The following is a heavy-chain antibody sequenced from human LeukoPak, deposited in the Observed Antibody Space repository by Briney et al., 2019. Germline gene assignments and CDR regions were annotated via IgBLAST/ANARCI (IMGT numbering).Heavy chain of an antibody. CDR3: ARGAITIFGVVINWFDP. Sequence: ASVKVSCKASGYTFTSYGISWVRQAPGQGLEWMGWISAYNGNTNYAQKLQGRVTMTTDTSTSTAYMELRSLRSDDTAVYHCARGAITIFGVVINWFDPWGQGTLVTVSS. D-gene: IGHD3-3*01. V-gene: IGHV1-18*01. CDR2: ISAYNGNT. J-gene: IGHJ5*02. CDR1: GYTFTSYG.